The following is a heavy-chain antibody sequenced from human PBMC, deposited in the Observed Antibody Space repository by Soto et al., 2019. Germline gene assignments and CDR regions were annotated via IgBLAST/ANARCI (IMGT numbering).Heavy chain of an antibody. V-gene: IGHV1-2*02. CDR1: GYTFTDYY. D-gene: IGHD3-10*01. Sequence: ASVKVSCKSSGYTFTDYYMHWVRQAPGQGLEWMGWINPNTSVTHFAQNFQGRVTLTRDTAMSTAYMELPRLTSDDTALYLCARALYSGLNYLANWGQGPLVTVSS. J-gene: IGHJ4*02. CDR2: INPNTSVT. CDR3: ARALYSGLNYLAN.